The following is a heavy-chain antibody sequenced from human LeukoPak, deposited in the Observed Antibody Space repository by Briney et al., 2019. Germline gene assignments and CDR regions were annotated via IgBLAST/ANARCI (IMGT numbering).Heavy chain of an antibody. J-gene: IGHJ4*02. D-gene: IGHD3-10*01. V-gene: IGHV3-23*01. CDR1: GFTFSSYA. CDR2: ISSSGGST. Sequence: GGSLRLSCAASGFTFSSYAMSWVRQAPGKGLEWVSAISSSGGSTYYADSVKGRFTISRDNSKSTLYLQMTDLRPEDTAIYYCANFFGYWGQGTLVAVSS. CDR3: ANFFGY.